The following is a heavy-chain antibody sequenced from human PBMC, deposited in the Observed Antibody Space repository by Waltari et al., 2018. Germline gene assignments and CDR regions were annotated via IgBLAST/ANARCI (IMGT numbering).Heavy chain of an antibody. CDR2: IIPIFGTA. CDR3: ARPTGDYDYYYYYGMDV. D-gene: IGHD4-17*01. J-gene: IGHJ6*02. V-gene: IGHV1-69*13. Sequence: QVQLVQSGAEVKTPGSSVKVSCKASGGTFSSYAISWVRQAPGQGLEWMGGIIPIFGTANYAQKFQGRVTITADESTSTAYMELSSLRSEDTAVYYCARPTGDYDYYYYYGMDVWGQGTTVTVSS. CDR1: GGTFSSYA.